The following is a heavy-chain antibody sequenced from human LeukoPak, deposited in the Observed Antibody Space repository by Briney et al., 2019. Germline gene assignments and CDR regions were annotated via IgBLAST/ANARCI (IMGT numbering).Heavy chain of an antibody. J-gene: IGHJ4*02. D-gene: IGHD5-18*01. CDR1: GFNFNYYA. V-gene: IGHV3-23*01. Sequence: PGRSLRLSCAASGFNFNYYAMSWVRQAPGKGLEWVSGISDNEEVPYYTDSVKGRFTISRDNAKNTVYLQLNNLRADDTVVYFCARHDSFIPYWGQGTLVSVSS. CDR2: ISDNEEVP. CDR3: ARHDSFIPY.